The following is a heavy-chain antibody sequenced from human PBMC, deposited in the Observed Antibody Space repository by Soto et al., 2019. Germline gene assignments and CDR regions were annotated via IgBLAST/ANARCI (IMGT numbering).Heavy chain of an antibody. CDR3: TTGSVEGV. J-gene: IGHJ6*02. D-gene: IGHD2-15*01. CDR1: DFTISNAW. Sequence: EVQLVESGGGLVKPGGSLRLSCAASDFTISNAWMNWVRQAPGKGLEWVGRIKTKTEGGETDYAAPLKGRFTISRDDPKNTLFLQMNILKTEDTAVYYCTTGSVEGVWGQGATVTVSS. CDR2: IKTKTEGGET. V-gene: IGHV3-15*07.